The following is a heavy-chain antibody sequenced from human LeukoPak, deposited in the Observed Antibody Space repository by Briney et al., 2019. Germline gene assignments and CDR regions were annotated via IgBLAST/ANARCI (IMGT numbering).Heavy chain of an antibody. V-gene: IGHV4-31*03. CDR1: GGSISSGGYY. Sequence: PSETLSLTCTVSGGSISSGGYYWSWIRQHPGKGLEWIGYIYYSGSTYYNPSLKSRVTISVDTSKNQFSLKLSSVTAADTAVYYCARLGDYVWGSYQLYWGQGTLVTVSS. CDR2: IYYSGST. J-gene: IGHJ4*02. D-gene: IGHD3-16*02. CDR3: ARLGDYVWGSYQLY.